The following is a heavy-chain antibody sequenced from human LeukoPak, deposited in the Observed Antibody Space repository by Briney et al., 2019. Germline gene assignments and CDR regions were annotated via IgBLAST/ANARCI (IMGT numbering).Heavy chain of an antibody. CDR2: ISYDGSNE. J-gene: IGHJ4*02. V-gene: IGHV3-30*03. CDR3: ATDVPAVTIFGY. D-gene: IGHD2-2*01. CDR1: GFTFSTYG. Sequence: GRSLRLSCVASGFTFSTYGMHWVRQAPGKGLEWVAGISYDGSNEYYADSVKGRFTISRDNAKNTLYLQMNSLRAEDTAVYYCATDVPAVTIFGYWGQGTLVTVSS.